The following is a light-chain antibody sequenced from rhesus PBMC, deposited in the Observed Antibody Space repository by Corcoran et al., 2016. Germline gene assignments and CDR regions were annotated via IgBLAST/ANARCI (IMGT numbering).Light chain of an antibody. J-gene: IGKJ3*01. V-gene: IGKV1-22*01. CDR3: QHYSNTPFT. CDR1: QGITNE. Sequence: DIQMTQSPSSLSASVGDRVTITCRASQGITNELAWYQQQPGETPKLLKYEASSLQSGTPSRLSGSGSGTDFTLTLSSLQSDDFATYYCQHYSNTPFTFGPGTKLDIK. CDR2: EAS.